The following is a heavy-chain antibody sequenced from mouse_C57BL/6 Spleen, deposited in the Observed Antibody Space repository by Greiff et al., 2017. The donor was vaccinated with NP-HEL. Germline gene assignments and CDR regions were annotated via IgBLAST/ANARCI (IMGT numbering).Heavy chain of an antibody. CDR2: ISSGSRTT. V-gene: IGHV5-17*01. CDR3: ARGYYAMDY. Sequence: DVKLVESGGGLVKPGGSLKLSCAASGFTFSDYGMHWVRQAPEKGLEWVAYISSGSRTTYYADTVKGRFTISRDNAKNTLFLQMTSLRSEDTAMYYCARGYYAMDYWGQGTSVTVSS. J-gene: IGHJ4*01. CDR1: GFTFSDYG.